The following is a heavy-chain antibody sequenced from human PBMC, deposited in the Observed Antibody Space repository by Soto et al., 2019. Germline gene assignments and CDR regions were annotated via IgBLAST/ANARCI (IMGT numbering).Heavy chain of an antibody. D-gene: IGHD3-10*01. Sequence: LRLSCAASGFTFSSYAMSWVRQAPGKGLEWVSAISGSGGSTYYADSVKGRFTISRDNSKNTLYLQMNTLRAEDTAVYYCAYGNLSYYFDYWGQGTLVTVSS. CDR1: GFTFSSYA. CDR3: AYGNLSYYFDY. J-gene: IGHJ4*02. V-gene: IGHV3-23*01. CDR2: ISGSGGST.